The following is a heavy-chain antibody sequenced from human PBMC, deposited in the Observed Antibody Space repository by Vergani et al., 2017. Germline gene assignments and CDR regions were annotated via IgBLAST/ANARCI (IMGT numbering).Heavy chain of an antibody. Sequence: EVQLLESGGGLVQPGGSLRLTCAASEFTFSNYAMNWVRQAPGKGLEWVSGISWNSGSIGYADSVKGRFTISRDNAKNSLYLQMNSLRPEDTALYYCAKDDGDYYYMDVWGKGTTVTVSS. J-gene: IGHJ6*03. CDR3: AKDDGDYYYMDV. D-gene: IGHD3-16*01. CDR2: ISWNSGSI. CDR1: EFTFSNYA. V-gene: IGHV3-9*01.